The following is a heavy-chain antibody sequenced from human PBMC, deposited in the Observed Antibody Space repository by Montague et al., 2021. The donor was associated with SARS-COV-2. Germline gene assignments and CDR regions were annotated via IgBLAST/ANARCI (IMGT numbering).Heavy chain of an antibody. Sequence: SETLSLTCTVSGGSISSYYWRWIRQPPGKGQEWIGYISYSGSTNYNPSLKSRVTMSVDTSKNHFSLKLNSVTAADTAVYYCARDGCSGGSCYYNWFDPWGQGTLVTVSS. D-gene: IGHD2-15*01. J-gene: IGHJ5*02. CDR1: GGSISSYY. CDR3: ARDGCSGGSCYYNWFDP. V-gene: IGHV4-59*01. CDR2: ISYSGST.